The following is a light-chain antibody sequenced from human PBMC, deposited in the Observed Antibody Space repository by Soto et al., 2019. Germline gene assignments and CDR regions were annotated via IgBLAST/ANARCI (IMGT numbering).Light chain of an antibody. CDR3: AQIYTAQWT. V-gene: IGKV1-39*01. Sequence: DIHVTQSPSSLPASLGDRVTITCRASENIKNYLIWYQQKPGKAPKLLIYGASTLKTWVPSRFSGRGSGTDFTFTIGGLQPDDFATYYCAQIYTAQWTFGQGTRVDLK. CDR1: ENIKNY. CDR2: GAS. J-gene: IGKJ1*01.